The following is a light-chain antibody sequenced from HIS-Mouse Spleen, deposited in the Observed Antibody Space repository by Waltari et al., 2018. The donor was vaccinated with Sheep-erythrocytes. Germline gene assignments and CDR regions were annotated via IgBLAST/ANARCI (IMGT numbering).Light chain of an antibody. Sequence: QSVLTQPPSASGTPGQRVTISCSGSSSNIGSNTVNWYQQLPGTAPKLLIYRNNRRPSGVPDRFSGSKSGTSASLAISGLQSEDEADYYCAAWDDSLNGWVFGGGTKLTFL. CDR3: AAWDDSLNGWV. J-gene: IGLJ3*02. CDR1: SSNIGSNT. V-gene: IGLV1-44*01. CDR2: RNN.